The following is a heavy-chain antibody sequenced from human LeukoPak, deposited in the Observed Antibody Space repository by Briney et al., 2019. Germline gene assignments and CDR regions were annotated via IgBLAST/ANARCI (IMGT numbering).Heavy chain of an antibody. CDR2: ISAYNGNT. V-gene: IGHV1-18*01. J-gene: IGHJ6*02. D-gene: IGHD5-24*01. CDR1: GYTFTSYG. CDR3: ARDQEMGYYYGMDV. Sequence: GASVKVSCKASGYTFTSYGISWVRQAPGQGLVWMGWISAYNGNTNYAQKLQGRVTMTTDTSTSTAYMELRSLRSDDTAVYYCARDQEMGYYYGMDVWGQGTTVTVSS.